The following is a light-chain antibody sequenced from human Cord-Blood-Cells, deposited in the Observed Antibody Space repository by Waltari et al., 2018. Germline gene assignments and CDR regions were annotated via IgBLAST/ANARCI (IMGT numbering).Light chain of an antibody. V-gene: IGKV1-33*01. J-gene: IGKJ5*01. CDR1: QDISNY. CDR2: DAS. CDR3: QQYDNLLIT. Sequence: DIQMTPSPYSLSASVGDRVTITCQARQDISNYLNWYQQKPGKAPKLLIYDASNLETGVPSRFSGSGSGTDFTFTISSLQPEDIATYYCQQYDNLLITFGQGTRLEIK.